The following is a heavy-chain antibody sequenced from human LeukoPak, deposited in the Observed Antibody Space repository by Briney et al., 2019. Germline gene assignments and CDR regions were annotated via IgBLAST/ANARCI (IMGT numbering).Heavy chain of an antibody. CDR2: IYHSGST. CDR1: GGSISSSNW. D-gene: IGHD4-11*01. Sequence: SGTLSLTCAVSGGSISSSNWWSWVRQPPGKGLEWIGEIYHSGSTYYNPSLKSRVTISVDTSKNQFSLKLSSVTAADTAVYYCAPRADYPDAFDIWGQGTMVTVSS. CDR3: APRADYPDAFDI. V-gene: IGHV4-4*02. J-gene: IGHJ3*02.